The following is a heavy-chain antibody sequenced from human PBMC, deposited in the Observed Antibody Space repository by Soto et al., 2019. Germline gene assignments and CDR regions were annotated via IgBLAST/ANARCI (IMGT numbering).Heavy chain of an antibody. V-gene: IGHV1-2*04. CDR3: AREHCSGGSCYSRFDY. D-gene: IGHD2-15*01. J-gene: IGHJ4*02. CDR1: GYTFTGYY. Sequence: QVQLVQSGAEVKKPGASVKVSCKASGYTFTGYYMHWVRQAPGQGLGWMGWINPNSGGTNYAQKFQGWVTMTRDTSISTAYMELSRLRSDDTAVYYCAREHCSGGSCYSRFDYWGQGTLVTVSS. CDR2: INPNSGGT.